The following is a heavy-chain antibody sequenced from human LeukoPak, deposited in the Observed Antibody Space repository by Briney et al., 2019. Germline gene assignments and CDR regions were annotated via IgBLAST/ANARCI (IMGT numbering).Heavy chain of an antibody. CDR3: ATGGGSYYFDY. V-gene: IGHV3-30-3*01. CDR1: GSTFSSYA. Sequence: GGSLTLSCAVSGSTFSSYARHWVLQAPGKGLEGGAVISYDGSNKYYADSVKGRFTISRDNSKNTLYLQMNSLRADDTALYYCATGGGSYYFDYWGQGTLVTVCS. D-gene: IGHD1-26*01. J-gene: IGHJ4*02. CDR2: ISYDGSNK.